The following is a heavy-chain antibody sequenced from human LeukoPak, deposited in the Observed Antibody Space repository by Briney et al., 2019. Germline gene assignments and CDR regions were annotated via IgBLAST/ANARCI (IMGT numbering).Heavy chain of an antibody. Sequence: GGSLRLSCAASGFDFSTYAMSWVRQAPGKGLEWVSGIGGGDTHYADSVKGRFTISRDNSKSTVELHMSSLRVEDTAVYYCAKDGQSFNSMWDYLDSWGRGTPVTVSS. CDR3: AKDGQSFNSMWDYLDS. CDR2: IGGGDT. V-gene: IGHV3-23*01. CDR1: GFDFSTYA. D-gene: IGHD1-26*01. J-gene: IGHJ4*02.